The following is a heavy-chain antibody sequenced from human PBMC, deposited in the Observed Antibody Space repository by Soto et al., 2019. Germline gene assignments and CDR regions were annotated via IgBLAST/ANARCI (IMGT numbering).Heavy chain of an antibody. CDR1: GFAFSSYA. Sequence: GGSLRLSCAASGFAFSSYALTWVRQAPGKGLKWVSGISPGGDSTHYADSVKGRFTISRDNSKNTLYLQMNSLRAEDAAVYFCARDFRLVPSAIQYYYYGLGVWGPGTTVTVSS. V-gene: IGHV3-23*01. D-gene: IGHD2-2*02. CDR2: ISPGGDST. J-gene: IGHJ6*02. CDR3: ARDFRLVPSAIQYYYYGLGV.